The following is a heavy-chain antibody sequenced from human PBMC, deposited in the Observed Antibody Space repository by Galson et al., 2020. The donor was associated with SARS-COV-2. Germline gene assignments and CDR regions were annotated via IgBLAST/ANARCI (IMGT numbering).Heavy chain of an antibody. CDR2: NSGSGSTT. J-gene: IGHJ4*02. CDR1: GFTFNTYA. CDR3: AKRHRDSSGFDY. Sequence: GESLKISCVASGFTFNTYAMNWLRQAPGKGLEWVSGNSGSGSTTYYAGSVKGRFTISRDNSQNTLYLQMNSLRAEDTAVYYCAKRHRDSSGFDYWGQGARVTVSS. D-gene: IGHD3-22*01. V-gene: IGHV3-23*01.